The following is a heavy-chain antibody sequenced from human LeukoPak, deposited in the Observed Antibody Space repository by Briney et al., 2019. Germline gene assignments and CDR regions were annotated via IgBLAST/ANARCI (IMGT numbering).Heavy chain of an antibody. D-gene: IGHD6-19*01. CDR3: AKQEEQWLVRGAFDY. V-gene: IGHV3-23*01. CDR2: ISGSGGST. J-gene: IGHJ4*02. CDR1: GFTFSSYS. Sequence: GGSLRLSCAASGFTFSSYSMSWVRQPPGKGLEWVSAISGSGGSTYYADSVKRRFTVSRDNSKNTLYRHMNSLRAEDTAVYYCAKQEEQWLVRGAFDYWGQGTLVTVSS.